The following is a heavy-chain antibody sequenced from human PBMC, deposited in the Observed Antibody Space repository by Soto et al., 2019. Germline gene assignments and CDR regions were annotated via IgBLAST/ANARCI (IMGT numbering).Heavy chain of an antibody. J-gene: IGHJ6*02. Sequence: EVQLVESGGGLVKPGGSLRLSCAASGFTFSNYNMNWVRPAPGKGLEWVSSISSSSSDIFYADSVKGRFAISRDNAKNSLYLKMNRLRTEDTAVYYCATGHASGTTSDYRHSFYGMDVWGQGTTVTITS. D-gene: IGHD2-2*01. CDR1: GFTFSNYN. V-gene: IGHV3-21*01. CDR2: ISSSSSDI. CDR3: ATGHASGTTSDYRHSFYGMDV.